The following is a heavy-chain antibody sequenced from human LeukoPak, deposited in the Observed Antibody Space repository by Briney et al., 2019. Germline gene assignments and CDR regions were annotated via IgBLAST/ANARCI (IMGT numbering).Heavy chain of an antibody. CDR3: ASPPGSFRD. D-gene: IGHD3-10*01. Sequence: PGGSLRLSCAASGFTFSSYAIHWVRQAPGKGLEWVAVISYDGSNKYYADSVKGRFTISRDNSKNTLYLQMNSLRAEDTAVYYCASPPGSFRDRGQGTLVTVSS. CDR2: ISYDGSNK. CDR1: GFTFSSYA. V-gene: IGHV3-30-3*01. J-gene: IGHJ4*02.